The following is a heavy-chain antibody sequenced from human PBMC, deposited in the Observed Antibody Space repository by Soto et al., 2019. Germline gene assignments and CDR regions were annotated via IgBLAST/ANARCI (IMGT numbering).Heavy chain of an antibody. V-gene: IGHV3-33*01. J-gene: IGHJ6*03. CDR1: GFTFSSYG. CDR2: IWYDGSNK. Sequence: GSLRLSCAASGFTFSSYGMHWVRQAPGKGLEWVAVIWYDGSNKYYADSVKGRFTISRDNSKNTLYLQMNSLRAEDTAVYYCASNYGSGSYYNPGSLYYIDVWGKGTTVTVSS. CDR3: ASNYGSGSYYNPGSLYYIDV. D-gene: IGHD3-10*01.